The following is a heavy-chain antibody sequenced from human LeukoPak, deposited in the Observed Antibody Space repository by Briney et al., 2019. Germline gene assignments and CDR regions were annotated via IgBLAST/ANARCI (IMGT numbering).Heavy chain of an antibody. CDR3: AKDWPGPSIVGAPGVLEY. CDR1: GFTFSSYA. V-gene: IGHV3-23*01. D-gene: IGHD1-26*01. CDR2: ISGSGGST. Sequence: GGSLRLSCAASGFTFSSYAMSWVRQAPGKGLEWVSAISGSGGSTYYADSVKGRFTISRDNSKNTLYLQMNSLRAEDTAVYYCAKDWPGPSIVGAPGVLEYWGQGTLVTVSS. J-gene: IGHJ4*02.